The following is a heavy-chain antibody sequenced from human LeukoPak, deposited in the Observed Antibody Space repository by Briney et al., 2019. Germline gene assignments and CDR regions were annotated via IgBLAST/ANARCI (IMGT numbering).Heavy chain of an antibody. J-gene: IGHJ3*02. CDR3: ARAFVPAAKGSNAFDI. Sequence: SQTLSLTCTVSGGSISGGGYYWSWIRQHPGKGLEWIGYIYYSGSTYYNPSLKSRVTISVDTSKNQFSLKLSSVTAADTAVYYCARAFVPAAKGSNAFDIWGQGTMVTVSS. CDR2: IYYSGST. V-gene: IGHV4-31*03. CDR1: GGSISGGGYY. D-gene: IGHD2-2*01.